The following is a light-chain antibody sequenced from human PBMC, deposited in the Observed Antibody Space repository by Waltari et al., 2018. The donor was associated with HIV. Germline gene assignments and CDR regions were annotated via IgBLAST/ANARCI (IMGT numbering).Light chain of an antibody. Sequence: ELVLTQSPATLSLSPGERATLSCRASQSVSSYLAWYQQKPGQAPRLLRYDASNRATGIPARFSGSGSGKDFTLTISSLEPEDFAVYYCQQRTNWPRLTFGGGTKVEIK. V-gene: IGKV3-11*01. CDR3: QQRTNWPRLT. J-gene: IGKJ4*01. CDR1: QSVSSY. CDR2: DAS.